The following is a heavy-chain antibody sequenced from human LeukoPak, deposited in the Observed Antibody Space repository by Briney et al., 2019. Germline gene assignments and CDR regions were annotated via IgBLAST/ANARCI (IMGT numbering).Heavy chain of an antibody. CDR2: ISSSSAHI. J-gene: IGHJ3*02. V-gene: IGHV3-21*01. D-gene: IGHD6-19*01. CDR1: GFTFSTYS. Sequence: GGSLRLSCEASGFTFSTYSMNWVRQAPGKGLEWVSVISSSSAHIYYADSMKGRFTISRNNAKNSLYLQMNSLRADDTAVYYCARGTVVGSHAFDIWGQGPMVSVSS. CDR3: ARGTVVGSHAFDI.